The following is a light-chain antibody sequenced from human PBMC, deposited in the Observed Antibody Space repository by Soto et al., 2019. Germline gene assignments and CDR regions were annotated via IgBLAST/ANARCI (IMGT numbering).Light chain of an antibody. Sequence: SVLTQPASVSGSPGQSITISCTGTSSDIGGYKHVSWYQQHPGKAPKLMIYEVSNRPSGVSNRFSGSKSGNTASLTISGLQAEDEADYYYSSYTTSSTQVFGTGTKLTVL. CDR1: SSDIGGYKH. CDR2: EVS. CDR3: SSYTTSSTQV. V-gene: IGLV2-14*01. J-gene: IGLJ1*01.